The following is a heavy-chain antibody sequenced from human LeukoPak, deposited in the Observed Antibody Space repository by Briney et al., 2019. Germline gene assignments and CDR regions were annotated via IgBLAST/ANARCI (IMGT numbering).Heavy chain of an antibody. J-gene: IGHJ4*02. CDR1: GFTFASPV. Sequence: PGGSLRLSCAASGFTFASPVMSWVRQAPGKGLEWVSAISGSGSRTYYADSVKGRFTISRDNSKNTLYLQMNSLRAVDTAVYYCARIEYYYESSDIMDKDYWGQGILVTVSS. D-gene: IGHD3-22*01. V-gene: IGHV3-23*01. CDR3: ARIEYYYESSDIMDKDY. CDR2: ISGSGSRT.